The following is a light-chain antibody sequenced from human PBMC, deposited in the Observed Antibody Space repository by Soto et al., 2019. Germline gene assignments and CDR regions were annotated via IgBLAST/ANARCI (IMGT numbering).Light chain of an antibody. J-gene: IGKJ3*01. CDR1: QSVSSNY. V-gene: IGKV3-20*01. CDR3: QQYGSSPT. Sequence: EIVLTQSPGTLSLSPGERATLSCRASQSVSSNYLAWYQHKPGQAPRLLIYGASSRATGIPDRFSGSGSGTDFTLTISRLEPDDFAVYYCQQYGSSPTFGPGTKLDIK. CDR2: GAS.